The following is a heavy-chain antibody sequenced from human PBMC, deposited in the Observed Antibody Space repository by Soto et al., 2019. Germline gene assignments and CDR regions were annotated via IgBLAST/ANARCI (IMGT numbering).Heavy chain of an antibody. CDR2: MNPNSGNT. CDR3: AAGRRFGDLWGWFDP. J-gene: IGHJ5*02. Sequence: QVQLVQSGAEVKKPGASVKVSCKASGYTFTSYDINWVRQATGQGLEWMGWMNPNSGNTGYAQKCHGRVTMTRNTSISTAYMELSSLRSEDTAVYYCAAGRRFGDLWGWFDPWGQGTLVTVSS. CDR1: GYTFTSYD. V-gene: IGHV1-8*01. D-gene: IGHD3-10*01.